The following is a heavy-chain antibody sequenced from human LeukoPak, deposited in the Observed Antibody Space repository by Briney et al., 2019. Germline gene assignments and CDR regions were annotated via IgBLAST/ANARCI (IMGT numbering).Heavy chain of an antibody. CDR3: ARGRGKRDTAMVTGY. J-gene: IGHJ4*02. D-gene: IGHD5-18*01. Sequence: ASVKVSCKASGYTFTSYDINWVRQATGQGLEWMGWMNPNSGNTGYAQKFQGRVTMTRNTSISTAYMELSSLRSEDTAVYYRARGRGKRDTAMVTGYWGQGTLVTVSS. CDR2: MNPNSGNT. CDR1: GYTFTSYD. V-gene: IGHV1-8*01.